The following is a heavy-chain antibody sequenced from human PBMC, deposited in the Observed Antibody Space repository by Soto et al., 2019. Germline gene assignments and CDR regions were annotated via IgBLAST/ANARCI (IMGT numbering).Heavy chain of an antibody. Sequence: EVQLLESGGGLVQPGGSLSLSCADSAFTFNNYAMSWVRQAPGKGLEWVSGIGGSGRTTYYADSVKGRFTISRSNSNNTLFLQMNSLRAEDTGVYYCSKRRYSDSSGDVYDYWGQGTLVTVSS. CDR3: SKRRYSDSSGDVYDY. V-gene: IGHV3-23*01. CDR2: IGGSGRTT. J-gene: IGHJ4*02. D-gene: IGHD3-22*01. CDR1: AFTFNNYA.